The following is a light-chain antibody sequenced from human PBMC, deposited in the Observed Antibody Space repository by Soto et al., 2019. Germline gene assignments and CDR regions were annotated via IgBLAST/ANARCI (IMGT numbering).Light chain of an antibody. CDR3: QQYYSTPPT. Sequence: DVVMTQSPDSLAVSLGERATINCRSSQNLLYSANNRKYLAWYQQKPGQPPKLLIYWASTRESGVTDRFSGSGSATDFTLTISSLQAEDVAVYYCQQYYSTPPTFGQGTKVEIK. V-gene: IGKV4-1*01. CDR2: WAS. CDR1: QNLLYSANNRKY. J-gene: IGKJ1*01.